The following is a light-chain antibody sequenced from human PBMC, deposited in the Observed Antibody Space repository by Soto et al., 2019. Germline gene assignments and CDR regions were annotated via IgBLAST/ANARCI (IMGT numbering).Light chain of an antibody. J-gene: IGKJ3*01. CDR3: QQRSNWPT. V-gene: IGKV3-11*01. CDR2: DAS. Sequence: DIVLTQSPATLSLSPGQSATLSCRASQSVSTYLAWYQQKPGQPPTLLIFDASNRATDVPPRFSGSGSGTDFTLNISSLEPEDFAVYYCQQRSNWPTFGPGTKVHV. CDR1: QSVSTY.